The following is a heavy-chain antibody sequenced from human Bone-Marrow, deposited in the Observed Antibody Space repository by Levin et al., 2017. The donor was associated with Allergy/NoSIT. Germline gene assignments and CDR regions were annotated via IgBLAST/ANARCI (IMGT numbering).Heavy chain of an antibody. J-gene: IGHJ4*02. D-gene: IGHD2-21*02. CDR1: GGSIGISTY. Sequence: MAGGSLRLSCTVSGGSIGISTYWGWIRQPPGKGLEWIGSAFYSGNTYYNPSLRSRVTISVDTSRNQFSLRLTSVTAADTAVYYCARNVVVLTRIPYYFDYWGQGALVTVSS. V-gene: IGHV4-39*01. CDR3: ARNVVVLTRIPYYFDY. CDR2: AFYSGNT.